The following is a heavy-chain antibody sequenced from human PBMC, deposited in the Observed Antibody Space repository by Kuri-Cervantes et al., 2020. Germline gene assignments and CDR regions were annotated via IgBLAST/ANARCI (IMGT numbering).Heavy chain of an antibody. Sequence: GGSLTLSCAASGFTFSSYGMHWVRQAPGKGLEWVAVILYDGSNKYYADSVKGRFTISRDNSKNTLYLQMNSLRAEDTAVYYCARADSFGSSWYYYYGLDVWGQGTTVTVSS. CDR3: ARADSFGSSWYYYYGLDV. J-gene: IGHJ6*02. V-gene: IGHV3-33*08. CDR1: GFTFSSYG. D-gene: IGHD6-13*01. CDR2: ILYDGSNK.